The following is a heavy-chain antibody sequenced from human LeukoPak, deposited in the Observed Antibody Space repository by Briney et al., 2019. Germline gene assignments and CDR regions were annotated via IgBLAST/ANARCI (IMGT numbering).Heavy chain of an antibody. Sequence: GGSLRLSCAASGFTFNNYAMSWVRQAPGKGPEWLSAISGSGGSTTDADSVKGRFTTSRDNSKNTLYLQMNSLRAEDTAVYYCARGGRDIVVVVAAQTTGAFDIWGQGTMVTVSS. CDR2: ISGSGGST. J-gene: IGHJ3*02. D-gene: IGHD2-15*01. CDR1: GFTFNNYA. V-gene: IGHV3-23*01. CDR3: ARGGRDIVVVVAAQTTGAFDI.